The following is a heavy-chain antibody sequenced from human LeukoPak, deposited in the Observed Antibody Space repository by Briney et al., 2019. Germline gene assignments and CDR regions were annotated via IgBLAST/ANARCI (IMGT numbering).Heavy chain of an antibody. CDR2: ISSSSSYI. CDR3: ARERGYSGSYLPLDY. D-gene: IGHD1-26*01. J-gene: IGHJ4*02. CDR1: GFTFSSYS. Sequence: PGGSQRLSCAASGFTFSSYSMNWVRQAPGKGLEWVSSISSSSSYIYYADSVKGRFTISRDNAKNSLYLQMNSLRAEDTAVYYCARERGYSGSYLPLDYWGQGTLVTVSS. V-gene: IGHV3-21*01.